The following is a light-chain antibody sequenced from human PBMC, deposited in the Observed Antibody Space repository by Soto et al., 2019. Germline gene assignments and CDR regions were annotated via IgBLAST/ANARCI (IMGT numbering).Light chain of an antibody. Sequence: IVMTQSPATLSVSPGERVTLSCRASQSIDHHLAWYQHKPGQAPRLLIYGASARATGIPGRFSGGGYGTRFTLNISNVQSDDFAAYFFQQYHDWPRTFGQGTKLDIK. CDR2: GAS. J-gene: IGKJ2*01. CDR3: QQYHDWPRT. CDR1: QSIDHH. V-gene: IGKV3-15*01.